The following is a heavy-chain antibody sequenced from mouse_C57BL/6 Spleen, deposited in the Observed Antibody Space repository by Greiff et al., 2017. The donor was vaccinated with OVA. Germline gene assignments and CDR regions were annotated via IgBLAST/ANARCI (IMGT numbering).Heavy chain of an antibody. V-gene: IGHV1-69*01. CDR2: IDPSDSYT. Sequence: VQLQQPGAELVMPGASVKLSCKASGYTFTSYWMHWVKQRPGQGLEWIGEIDPSDSYTNYNQKFKGKSTLTVDKSSSTAYMQLSSLTSEDSAVYYCARGIHYYGSSHWYFDVWGTGTTVTVSS. CDR3: ARGIHYYGSSHWYFDV. D-gene: IGHD1-1*01. J-gene: IGHJ1*03. CDR1: GYTFTSYW.